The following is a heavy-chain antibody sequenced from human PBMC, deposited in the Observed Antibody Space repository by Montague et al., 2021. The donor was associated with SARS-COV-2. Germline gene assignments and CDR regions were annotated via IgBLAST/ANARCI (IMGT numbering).Heavy chain of an antibody. V-gene: IGHV4-59*11. Sequence: SETLSLTCTVSGASTNSHYWSWIRQSPGQGLEWIGYVYYRGSTKYNPSLKSRVTISVETSKNQFYLKLTSVTAADAAVYYCARANLVTFGGVIDLFEHWGQGSLVTVSS. J-gene: IGHJ4*02. D-gene: IGHD3-16*02. CDR3: ARANLVTFGGVIDLFEH. CDR1: GASTNSHY. CDR2: VYYRGST.